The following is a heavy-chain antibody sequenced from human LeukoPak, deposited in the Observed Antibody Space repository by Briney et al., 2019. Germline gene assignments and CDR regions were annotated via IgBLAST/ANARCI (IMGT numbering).Heavy chain of an antibody. J-gene: IGHJ5*02. D-gene: IGHD6-13*01. CDR1: GFTFSSYW. CDR3: TRDLIAAAGMGWFDP. Sequence: GGSLRLSCAASGFTFSSYWMHWVRQAPGKGLVWVSRINSDGSSTSYADSVKGRFTISRDNAKNTLYLQMNSLRAEDTAVYYCTRDLIAAAGMGWFDPWGQGTLVTVSS. CDR2: INSDGSST. V-gene: IGHV3-74*01.